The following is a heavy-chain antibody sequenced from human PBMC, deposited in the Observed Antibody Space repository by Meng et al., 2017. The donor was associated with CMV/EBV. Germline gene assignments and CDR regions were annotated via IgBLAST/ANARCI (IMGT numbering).Heavy chain of an antibody. J-gene: IGHJ6*02. D-gene: IGHD3-3*01. CDR3: ARAATIFEYYGMAV. CDR2: IYYSGST. CDR1: GGSVSSGSYY. V-gene: IGHV4-61*01. Sequence: GSLRLSCTVSGGSVSSGSYYWSWIRQPPGKGLEWIGYIYYSGSTNYNPSLKSRVTISVDTSKNQFSLKLSSVTAADTAVYYCARAATIFEYYGMAVWGQGTTVTVSS.